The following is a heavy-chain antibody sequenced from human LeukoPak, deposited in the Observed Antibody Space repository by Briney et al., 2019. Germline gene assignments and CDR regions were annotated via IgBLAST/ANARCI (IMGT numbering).Heavy chain of an antibody. CDR1: GFTFTSSA. CDR3: AADIGSSSWDY. J-gene: IGHJ4*02. D-gene: IGHD6-13*01. V-gene: IGHV1-58*01. Sequence: GTSVKVSCKASGFTFTSSAVQWVRQARGQRLEWIGWIVVGSGNTNYAQKFQERVTITRDMSTSTAYMELSSLRPEDTAVYYCAADIGSSSWDYWGQGTLVTVSS. CDR2: IVVGSGNT.